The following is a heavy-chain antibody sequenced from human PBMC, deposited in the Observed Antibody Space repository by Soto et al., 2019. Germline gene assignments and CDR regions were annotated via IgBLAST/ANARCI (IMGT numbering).Heavy chain of an antibody. V-gene: IGHV3-15*07. D-gene: IGHD1-26*01. CDR2: IKSKNAGGTT. Sequence: EVQLVESGGGLVKPGGSLRLSCEASGFTFRKAWMNWVRQAPGKGLEWVGRIKSKNAGGTTDYGAPVKGRFTISRDDSKNTLYLQMNSLKTEDTAVYYCTTDGNYWGHGTLVTVSS. CDR3: TTDGNY. J-gene: IGHJ4*01. CDR1: GFTFRKAW.